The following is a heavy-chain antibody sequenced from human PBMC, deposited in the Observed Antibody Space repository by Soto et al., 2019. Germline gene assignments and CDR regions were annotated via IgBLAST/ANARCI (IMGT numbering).Heavy chain of an antibody. J-gene: IGHJ2*01. V-gene: IGHV3-21*01. CDR2: FSTIGSM. Sequence: EVQLVESGGGLVKSGGSLRLSCAASGFTFSTHSINWVRQAPGKGLEWVSSFSTIGSMYYAVSLKGRITSSRDNAKNSRYLQMNSLRAEDTAVYYCARSNPGYWYFDLWGRGTLVTVSS. CDR1: GFTFSTHS. CDR3: ARSNPGYWYFDL.